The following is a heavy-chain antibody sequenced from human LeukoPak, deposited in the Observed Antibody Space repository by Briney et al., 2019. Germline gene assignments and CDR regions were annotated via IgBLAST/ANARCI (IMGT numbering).Heavy chain of an antibody. V-gene: IGHV4-59*12. CDR1: GGSISSYY. Sequence: SETLSLTCTVSGGSISSYYWSWIRQPPGKGLKWIGNIYYSGSTYYNPSLKSRVTISVDTSKNQFSLKLTSVTAADTAVYYCARGSYPGWYNGEFDYWGQGTLVPVSS. CDR2: IYYSGST. D-gene: IGHD6-19*01. J-gene: IGHJ4*02. CDR3: ARGSYPGWYNGEFDY.